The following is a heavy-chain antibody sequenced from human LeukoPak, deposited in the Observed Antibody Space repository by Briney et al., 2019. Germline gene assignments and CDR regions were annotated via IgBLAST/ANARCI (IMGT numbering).Heavy chain of an antibody. CDR1: GGSFSGYY. Sequence: SETLSLTCAVYGGSFSGYYWSWIRQPPGKGLEWIGEINHSGSTNYNPSLKSRVTTSVDTPKNQFSLKLSSVTAADTAVYYCARGLPRYSSSWYVDYWGQGTLVTVSS. D-gene: IGHD6-13*01. V-gene: IGHV4-34*01. CDR3: ARGLPRYSSSWYVDY. J-gene: IGHJ4*02. CDR2: INHSGST.